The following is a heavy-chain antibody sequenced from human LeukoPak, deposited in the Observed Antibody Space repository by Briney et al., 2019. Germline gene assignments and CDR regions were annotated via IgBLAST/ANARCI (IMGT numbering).Heavy chain of an antibody. V-gene: IGHV4-59*01. CDR1: GGSISSYY. Sequence: SETLSLTCTVSGGSISSYYWSWIRQPPGKGLEWIGYIYYSGSTKYKPSLKSRVTISVDTSKNQFSLKLSSVTAADTAVYYCARVLDLSKRGLDAFDIWGQGTMVTVSS. CDR3: ARVLDLSKRGLDAFDI. D-gene: IGHD3-16*01. J-gene: IGHJ3*02. CDR2: IYYSGST.